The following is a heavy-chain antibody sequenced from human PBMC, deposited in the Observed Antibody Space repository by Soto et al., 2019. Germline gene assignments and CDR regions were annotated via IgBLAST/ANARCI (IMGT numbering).Heavy chain of an antibody. CDR2: INPNSGGT. V-gene: IGHV1-2*04. CDR1: GYTFTGYY. CDR3: ARGRTRTLYYEEAPFGDV. J-gene: IGHJ6*02. D-gene: IGHD3-22*01. Sequence: ASVKVSCKASGYTFTGYYMHWVRQAPGQGLEWMGWINPNSGGTNYAQKFQGWVTMTRDTSISTAYMELSRLRSDDTAVYYCARGRTRTLYYEEAPFGDVWGQGTKVTVSS.